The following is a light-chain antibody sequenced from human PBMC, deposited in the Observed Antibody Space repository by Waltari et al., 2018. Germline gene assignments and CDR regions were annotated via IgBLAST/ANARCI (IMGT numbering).Light chain of an antibody. V-gene: IGLV1-44*01. Sequence: QSVLTQAPSASGTPGQSVAISCSGSSSNIGSNTVNWYQQVPGTAPKLLIYVNNGRPAGVPARFSGSKSGTSASLAISGLQSEDEADYYCAAWDVSLNGVVFGGGTKVTVL. CDR1: SSNIGSNT. CDR2: VNN. J-gene: IGLJ3*02. CDR3: AAWDVSLNGVV.